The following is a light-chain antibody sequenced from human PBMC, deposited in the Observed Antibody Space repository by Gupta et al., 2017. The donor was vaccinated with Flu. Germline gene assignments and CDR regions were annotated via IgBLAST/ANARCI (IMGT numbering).Light chain of an antibody. Sequence: PRHSAPVDSTTIQSSASSDVSTYLAWFQQRPGQAPRFLIYNVSNWATDIPVRFSGSGSGTDFTLKISSVEAEDVGVYYCKHRRHWPGYTFGQGTQLEIK. V-gene: IGKV2D-30*01. CDR1: QSSASSDVSTY. J-gene: IGKJ2*01. CDR2: NVS. CDR3: KHRRHWPGYT.